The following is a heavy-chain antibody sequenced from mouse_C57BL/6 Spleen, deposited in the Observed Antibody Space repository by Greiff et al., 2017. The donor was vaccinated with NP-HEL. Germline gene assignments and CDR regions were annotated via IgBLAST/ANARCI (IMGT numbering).Heavy chain of an antibody. Sequence: QVQLQQPGAELVKPGSSVKLSCKASGYTFTSYWMHWVKQRPGQGLEWIGMIHPNSGSTNYNEKFKSKATLTVDKSSSTAYMQLSSLTSEDSAVYYCAYYSNSGWFAYWGKGTLVTVSA. CDR2: IHPNSGST. CDR3: AYYSNSGWFAY. V-gene: IGHV1-64*01. J-gene: IGHJ3*01. CDR1: GYTFTSYW. D-gene: IGHD2-5*01.